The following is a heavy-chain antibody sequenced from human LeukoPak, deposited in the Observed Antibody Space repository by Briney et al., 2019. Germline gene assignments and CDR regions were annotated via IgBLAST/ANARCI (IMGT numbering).Heavy chain of an antibody. CDR2: ISCSGSTI. D-gene: IGHD3-10*01. CDR3: ARDRFRITMVRGVIGY. Sequence: GGPLRLSCAASGFTFSDYYMSWIRQAPGKRREWVSYISCSGSTIYYADSEKGRSTITRHNAKNSMHLQMHSLRAEDTAVDYCARDRFRITMVRGVIGYWGQGTLVTVSS. CDR1: GFTFSDYY. V-gene: IGHV3-11*01. J-gene: IGHJ4*02.